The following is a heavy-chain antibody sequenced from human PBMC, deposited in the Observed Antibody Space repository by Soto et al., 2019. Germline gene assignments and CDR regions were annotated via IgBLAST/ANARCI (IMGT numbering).Heavy chain of an antibody. V-gene: IGHV3-23*01. J-gene: IGHJ4*02. D-gene: IGHD3-9*01. CDR3: AKDLGPRPYFDWLGLDY. CDR1: GFTFSSYA. Sequence: HPGGSLRLSCAASGFTFSSYAMSWVRQAPGKGLEWVSAISGSGGSTYYADSVKGRFTISRDNSKNTLYLQMNSLRAEDTAVYYCAKDLGPRPYFDWLGLDYWGQGTLVTVSS. CDR2: ISGSGGST.